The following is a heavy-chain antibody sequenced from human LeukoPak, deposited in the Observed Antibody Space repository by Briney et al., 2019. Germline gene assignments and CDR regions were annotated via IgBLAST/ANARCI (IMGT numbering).Heavy chain of an antibody. J-gene: IGHJ4*02. CDR2: ISSGGGNT. CDR3: AKLEAATRW. CDR1: GFILSSHA. V-gene: IGHV3-23*01. D-gene: IGHD3-3*01. Sequence: GGSLRLSCATSGFILSSHALSWVRQAPGKALEWVSGISSGGGNTYYADAVKGRFTISRDNSKKTMYLQMNSLRAEDTAVYYCAKLEAATRWGGQGTLVTVSS.